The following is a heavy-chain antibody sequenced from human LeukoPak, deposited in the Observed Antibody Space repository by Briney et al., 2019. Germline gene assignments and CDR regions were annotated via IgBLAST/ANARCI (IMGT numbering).Heavy chain of an antibody. D-gene: IGHD6-6*01. CDR2: ISSSSSYI. Sequence: GGSLRLSCAASGFTFSSYSMNWVRQAPGKGLEWVSSISSSSSYIYYADSVKGRFTISRDNAKNSLYLQMNSLRAEDTAVCYCARDTSGSSSLFDYWGQGTLVTVSS. CDR3: ARDTSGSSSLFDY. CDR1: GFTFSSYS. V-gene: IGHV3-21*01. J-gene: IGHJ4*02.